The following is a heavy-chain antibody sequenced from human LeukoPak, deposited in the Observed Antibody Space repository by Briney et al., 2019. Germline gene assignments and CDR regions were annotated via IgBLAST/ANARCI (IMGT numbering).Heavy chain of an antibody. CDR3: ARTISGWYYFDY. Sequence: SETLSLTCSVSGGSNSAYYWSWMGQPPGTGLEWIGYINYSVRTDYNPSLKRRVTISVDTSKNQFSLKLSSVTAADTAVFYFARTISGWYYFDYWGQGTLVTVSS. CDR2: INYSVRT. V-gene: IGHV4-59*08. D-gene: IGHD6-13*01. CDR1: GGSNSAYY. J-gene: IGHJ4*02.